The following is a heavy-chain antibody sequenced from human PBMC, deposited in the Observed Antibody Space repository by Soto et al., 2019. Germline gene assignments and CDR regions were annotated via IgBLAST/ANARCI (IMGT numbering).Heavy chain of an antibody. V-gene: IGHV3-30-3*01. D-gene: IGHD5-12*01. J-gene: IGHJ4*02. CDR3: ARVGPAGDGYLIDY. CDR2: ISYDGSNK. CDR1: GFTFSSYA. Sequence: ESGGGVVQPGRSLRLSCAASGFTFSSYAMHWVRQAPGKGLEWVAVISYDGSNKYYADSVKGRFTISRDNSKNTLYLQMNSLRAEDTAVYYCARVGPAGDGYLIDYWGQGTLVTVSS.